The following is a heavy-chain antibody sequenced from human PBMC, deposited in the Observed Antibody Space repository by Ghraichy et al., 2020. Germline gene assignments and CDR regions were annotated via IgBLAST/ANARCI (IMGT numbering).Heavy chain of an antibody. V-gene: IGHV3-48*01. CDR3: ARDRAVVVPAAMYDY. CDR1: GFTFSSYS. CDR2: ISSSSSTI. D-gene: IGHD2-2*01. J-gene: IGHJ4*02. Sequence: GGSLRLSCAASGFTFSSYSMNWVRQAPGKGLEWVSYISSSSSTIYYADSVKGRFTISRDNAKNSLYLQMNSLRAEDTAVYYCARDRAVVVPAAMYDYWGQGTLVTVSS.